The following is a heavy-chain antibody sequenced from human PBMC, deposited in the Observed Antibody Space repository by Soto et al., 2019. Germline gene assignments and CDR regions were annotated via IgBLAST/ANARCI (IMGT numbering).Heavy chain of an antibody. CDR2: IWYDGSNQ. CDR3: AREYSSSWYNAMDV. CDR1: GLTFSSYG. J-gene: IGHJ6*02. D-gene: IGHD6-13*01. Sequence: QVQLVESGGGVVQPGRALRLSCAASGLTFSSYGMHWVRQAPGKGLEWVASIWYDGSNQYYADSVKGRFTISRDNSKNTLYLQMNSLRADDTAVYYCAREYSSSWYNAMDVWGQGTTVTVSS. V-gene: IGHV3-33*01.